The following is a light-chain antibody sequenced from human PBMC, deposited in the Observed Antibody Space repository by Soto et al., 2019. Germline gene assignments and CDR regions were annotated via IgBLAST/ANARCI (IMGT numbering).Light chain of an antibody. CDR2: GAS. CDR3: QQYRT. V-gene: IGKV3-20*01. Sequence: EIVMTQSPATLSLSPGERATLSCRASQSVSSSYLAWYQQKPGQAPRLLIYGASSRATGIPDRFSGSGSGTDFTLTISRLEPEDFAVYYCQQYRTFGQGTKVAIK. J-gene: IGKJ1*01. CDR1: QSVSSSY.